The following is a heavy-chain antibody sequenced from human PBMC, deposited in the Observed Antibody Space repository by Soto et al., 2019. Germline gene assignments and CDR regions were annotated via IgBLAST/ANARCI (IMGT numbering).Heavy chain of an antibody. CDR2: VSASGLNT. CDR3: AKDRPRRTSGYFFDY. J-gene: IGHJ4*02. CDR1: GFTFSTYA. V-gene: IGHV3-23*01. Sequence: GGSLRLSCAASGFTFSTYAMAWVRQAPGKGLEWVSGVSASGLNTDYADPVKGRFYISRDNSKNTVSLHMNSLRAEDTALYYYAKDRPRRTSGYFFDYRGQGTPVTVSS. D-gene: IGHD1-1*01.